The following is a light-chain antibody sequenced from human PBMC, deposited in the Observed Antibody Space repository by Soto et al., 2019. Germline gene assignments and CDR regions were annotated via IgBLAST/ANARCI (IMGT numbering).Light chain of an antibody. J-gene: IGKJ4*01. CDR1: QPINRF. V-gene: IGKV1-39*01. Sequence: IQLTQFPSSLSASIGDRVTISCRASQPINRFLTWYQQKPGKAPKLLVHGVSSLQSGSPSRFSGSGSRTEFTLTISSLQPEDFATYYCQQSYSNLVTFGEGTNVEF. CDR2: GVS. CDR3: QQSYSNLVT.